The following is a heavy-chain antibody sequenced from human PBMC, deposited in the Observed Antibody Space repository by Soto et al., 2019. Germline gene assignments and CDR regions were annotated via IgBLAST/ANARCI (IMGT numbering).Heavy chain of an antibody. Sequence: SVKVSCKASGGTFSSYAISWVRQAPGQGLEWMGGIIPIFGTANYAQKFQGRVTITADESTSTAYMELSSLRSEDTAVYYCARSARFLEWPTDFDYWGQGTLVTVSS. V-gene: IGHV1-69*13. CDR2: IIPIFGTA. D-gene: IGHD3-3*01. CDR3: ARSARFLEWPTDFDY. J-gene: IGHJ4*02. CDR1: GGTFSSYA.